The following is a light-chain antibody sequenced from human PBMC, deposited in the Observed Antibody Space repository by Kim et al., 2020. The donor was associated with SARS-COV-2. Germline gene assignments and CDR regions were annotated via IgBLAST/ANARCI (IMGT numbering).Light chain of an antibody. CDR3: QQYDVHPET. J-gene: IGKJ1*01. Sequence: ASIGDRVTSSCRASQNIHIWLAWFQQKPGKAPRVLMYKASALESGVPSRFSGSGSGTEFTLTIDRMQPDDFATYYCQQYDVHPETFGQGTKVDIK. V-gene: IGKV1-5*03. CDR1: QNIHIW. CDR2: KAS.